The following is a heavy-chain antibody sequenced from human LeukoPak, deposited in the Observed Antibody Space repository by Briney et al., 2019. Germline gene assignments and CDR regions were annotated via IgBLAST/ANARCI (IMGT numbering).Heavy chain of an antibody. CDR3: ASILYG. CDR2: FSSGGRT. Sequence: PGGSLRLSCAASGFTVSTYSMSWVRQAPGKGLEWVATFSSGGRTSYADSVKGRFTISRDTSQNTVFLQMNSRRDEDTALYYCASILYGWGQGTLVTVSP. CDR1: GFTVSTYS. J-gene: IGHJ4*02. D-gene: IGHD2-2*02. V-gene: IGHV3-53*01.